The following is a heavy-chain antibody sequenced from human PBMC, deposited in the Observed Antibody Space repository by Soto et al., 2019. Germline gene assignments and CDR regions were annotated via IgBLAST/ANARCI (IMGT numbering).Heavy chain of an antibody. V-gene: IGHV3-7*01. Sequence: HPGGSLRLSCAASGLTISSYWMSWVRQAPGKGLGWVANIQQDGSAKYYADSVKGRFTISRDNAKSSLHLQMNSLRAEDTAVYYCATGYKVFAEVTRYQFDYWGQGIQVTVSS. CDR3: ATGYKVFAEVTRYQFDY. D-gene: IGHD3-3*01. CDR2: IQQDGSAK. CDR1: GLTISSYW. J-gene: IGHJ4*02.